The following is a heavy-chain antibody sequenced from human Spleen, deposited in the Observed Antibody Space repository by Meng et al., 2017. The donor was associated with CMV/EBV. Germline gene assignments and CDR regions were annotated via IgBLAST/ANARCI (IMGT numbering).Heavy chain of an antibody. J-gene: IGHJ6*02. CDR2: INPSGGST. Sequence: ASVKVSCKASGYTFTSYYMHWVRQAPGQGLEWMGIINPSGGSTTYAQNFQGRVTMTRDTSTSTVYMELSSLRSEDTAVYYCARAGFLEWLWRGYYYYGMDVWGQGTTVTVSS. CDR1: GYTFTSYY. V-gene: IGHV1-46*01. CDR3: ARAGFLEWLWRGYYYYGMDV. D-gene: IGHD3-3*01.